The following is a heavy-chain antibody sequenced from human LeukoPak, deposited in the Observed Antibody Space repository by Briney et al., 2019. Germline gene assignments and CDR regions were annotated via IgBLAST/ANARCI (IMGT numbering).Heavy chain of an antibody. V-gene: IGHV3-21*05. CDR3: ARLIVVVPAAIGGYFDY. D-gene: IGHD2-2*02. Sequence: GGSLRLSCVASGFTFSTYSMNWVRQAPGKGLEWVSYISTISNTHYADSVKGRFTISRDNSKNTLYLQMNSLRAEDTAVYYCARLIVVVPAAIGGYFDYWGQGTLVTVSS. CDR1: GFTFSTYS. CDR2: ISTISNT. J-gene: IGHJ4*02.